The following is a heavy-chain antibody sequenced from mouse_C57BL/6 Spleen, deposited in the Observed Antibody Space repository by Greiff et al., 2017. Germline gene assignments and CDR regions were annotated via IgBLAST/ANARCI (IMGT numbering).Heavy chain of an antibody. Sequence: VQLQQSGPELVKPGASVKMSCKASGYTFTDYNMHWVKQSHGKSLEWIGYINPNNGGTSYNQKFKGKATLTVNKSSSTAYMGLRSLASEDSAVYYCARRGHYYGSSPFDYWGQGTTLTVSS. CDR2: INPNNGGT. CDR1: GYTFTDYN. J-gene: IGHJ2*01. CDR3: ARRGHYYGSSPFDY. V-gene: IGHV1-22*01. D-gene: IGHD1-1*01.